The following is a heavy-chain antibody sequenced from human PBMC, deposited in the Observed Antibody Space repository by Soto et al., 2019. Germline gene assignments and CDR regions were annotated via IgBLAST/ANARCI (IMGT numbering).Heavy chain of an antibody. D-gene: IGHD5-18*01. CDR1: GFTFSSYA. CDR3: AREGYSYGSDFDY. V-gene: IGHV3-30-3*01. CDR2: ISYDGSNK. J-gene: IGHJ4*02. Sequence: GGSLRLSCAASGFTFSSYAMHWVRQAPGKGLEWVAVISYDGSNKYYADSVKGRFTISRDNSKNTLYLQMNSLRAEDTAVYYCAREGYSYGSDFDYWGQGTLVTVSS.